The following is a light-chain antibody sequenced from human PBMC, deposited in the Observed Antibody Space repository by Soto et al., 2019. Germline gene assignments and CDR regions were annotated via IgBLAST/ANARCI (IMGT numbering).Light chain of an antibody. J-gene: IGKJ1*01. CDR3: XQYNNWPRT. CDR1: QSVSNN. CDR2: GAS. Sequence: EIVMTQSPATLSVSPGERATLSCRASQSVSNNLAWYQQKPGQAPRLLIYGASTRATGIPARFSGSGSGTEFSLTISSLQSEDFAVYXXXQYNNWPRTFGQGTKVEIK. V-gene: IGKV3-15*01.